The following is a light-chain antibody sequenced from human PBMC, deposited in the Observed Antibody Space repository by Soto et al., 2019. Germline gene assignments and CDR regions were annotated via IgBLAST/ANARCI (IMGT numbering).Light chain of an antibody. Sequence: EIVLTQSPGTLSLCPGERATLSCRASQSVTSSYLAWYQQKPGQAPRVIMYGASRRATGIPDRFSGGGSGTDFTLTISRLEPEDFAVYFCQQYAGPPTTFGQGTRLEIK. CDR2: GAS. CDR1: QSVTSSY. J-gene: IGKJ5*01. V-gene: IGKV3-20*01. CDR3: QQYAGPPTT.